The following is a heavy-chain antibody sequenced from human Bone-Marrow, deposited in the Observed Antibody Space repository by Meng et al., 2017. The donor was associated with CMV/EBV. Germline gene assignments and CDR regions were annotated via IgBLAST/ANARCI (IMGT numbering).Heavy chain of an antibody. Sequence: GESLKISCAASGFTFSYYYMSGVRQAPGKGLEWVGFIRSKAYGGTTEYAASVKGRFTISRDDSKSIAYLQMNSLKTEDTAVYYCTHSRPSDYWGQGTLVTVSS. D-gene: IGHD2-15*01. V-gene: IGHV3-22*01. CDR1: GFTFSYYY. CDR2: IRSKAYGGTT. CDR3: THSRPSDY. J-gene: IGHJ4*02.